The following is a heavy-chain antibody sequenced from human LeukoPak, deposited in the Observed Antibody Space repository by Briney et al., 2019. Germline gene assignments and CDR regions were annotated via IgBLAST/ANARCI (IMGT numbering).Heavy chain of an antibody. CDR2: INHSGST. V-gene: IGHV4-34*01. J-gene: IGHJ4*02. CDR3: APSRGGCSSTSCYNANAY. Sequence: SETLSLTCAVYGVSFSGYYWSWIRQPPGKGLEWIGEINHSGSTNHNPSLKSRVTISVDTSKNQFSLKLSSVTAADTAVYYCAPSRGGCSSTSCYNANAYWGQGTLVTVSS. D-gene: IGHD2-2*02. CDR1: GVSFSGYY.